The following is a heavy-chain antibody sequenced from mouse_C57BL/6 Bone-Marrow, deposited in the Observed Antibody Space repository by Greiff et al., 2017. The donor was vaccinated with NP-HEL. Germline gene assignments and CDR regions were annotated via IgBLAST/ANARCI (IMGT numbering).Heavy chain of an antibody. CDR1: GFTFSSYG. J-gene: IGHJ3*01. CDR3: ARRAYYSNYGGFAY. CDR2: ISSGGSYT. V-gene: IGHV5-6*01. Sequence: EVQVVESGGDLVKPGGSLKLSCAASGFTFSSYGMSWVRQTPDKRLEWVATISSGGSYTYYPDSVKGRCTISRDNAKNTLYLQMSSLKSEDTAMYYCARRAYYSNYGGFAYWGQGTLVTVSA. D-gene: IGHD2-5*01.